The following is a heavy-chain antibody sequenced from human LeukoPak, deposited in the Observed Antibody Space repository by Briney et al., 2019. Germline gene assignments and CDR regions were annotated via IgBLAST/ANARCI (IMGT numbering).Heavy chain of an antibody. Sequence: PGRSLRLSCAASGFTFSSYGMHWVRQAPGKGLEWVAVIWYDGSNKYYADSVKGRFTISRDNSKNTLYLQMNSLRAEDTAVYYCARVGGSSGQDAFDIWGQGTMVTVSS. CDR1: GFTFSSYG. CDR2: IWYDGSNK. D-gene: IGHD3-22*01. CDR3: ARVGGSSGQDAFDI. V-gene: IGHV3-33*08. J-gene: IGHJ3*02.